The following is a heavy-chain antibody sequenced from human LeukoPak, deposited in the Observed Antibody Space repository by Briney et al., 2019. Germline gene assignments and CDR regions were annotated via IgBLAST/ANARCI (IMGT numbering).Heavy chain of an antibody. CDR3: ARDRSPSSTITIFGVVIISGMDV. D-gene: IGHD3-3*01. V-gene: IGHV1-18*01. J-gene: IGHJ6*02. CDR1: GYTFTSYG. Sequence: ASVKVSCKASGYTFTSYGISWVRQAPGQGLEWMGWISAYNGNTNYAQKLQGRVTMTTDTSTSTAYMELRSLRSDDTAVYYCARDRSPSSTITIFGVVIISGMDVWGQGTTVTVSS. CDR2: ISAYNGNT.